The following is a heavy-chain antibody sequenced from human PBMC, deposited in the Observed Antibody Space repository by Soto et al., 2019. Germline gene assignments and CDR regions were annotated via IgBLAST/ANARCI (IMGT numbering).Heavy chain of an antibody. J-gene: IGHJ4*02. V-gene: IGHV3-30-3*01. Sequence: QTGGSLRLSCAASGFTFSSYAMHWVRQAPGKGLEWVAVISYDGSNKYYADSVKGRFTISRDNSKNTLYLQMNSLRAEDTAVYYCARGGIQLWSPFDYWGQGTLVTVSS. CDR2: ISYDGSNK. CDR3: ARGGIQLWSPFDY. CDR1: GFTFSSYA. D-gene: IGHD5-18*01.